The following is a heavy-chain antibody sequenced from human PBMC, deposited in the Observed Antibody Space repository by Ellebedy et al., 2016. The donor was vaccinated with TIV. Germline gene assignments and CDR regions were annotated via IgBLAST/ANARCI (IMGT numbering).Heavy chain of an antibody. V-gene: IGHV3-7*01. CDR2: IKQDGSEK. D-gene: IGHD6-6*01. J-gene: IGHJ4*02. CDR3: ARPLYSSSPKNFDY. Sequence: GESLKISXAASGFTFSSYSMNWVRQAPGKGLEWVANIKQDGSEKYYVDSVKGRFTISRDNAKNSLYLQMNSLRAEDTAVYYCARPLYSSSPKNFDYWGQGTLVTVSS. CDR1: GFTFSSYS.